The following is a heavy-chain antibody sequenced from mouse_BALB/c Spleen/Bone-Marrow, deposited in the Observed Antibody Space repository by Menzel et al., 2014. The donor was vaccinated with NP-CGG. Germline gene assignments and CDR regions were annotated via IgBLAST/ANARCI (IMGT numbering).Heavy chain of an antibody. V-gene: IGHV5-9-1*01. Sequence: EVMLVESGGGLVKPGGSLKLSCAASGFTFGSYAMSWVRQTPEKRLEWVATISSGGSYTYYPDSVKGRFTISRDNAKSTLYLQMSSLRSEDTAMYYCARHYYGSSYYFDYWGQGTTLTVSS. D-gene: IGHD1-1*01. CDR3: ARHYYGSSYYFDY. CDR1: GFTFGSYA. J-gene: IGHJ2*01. CDR2: ISSGGSYT.